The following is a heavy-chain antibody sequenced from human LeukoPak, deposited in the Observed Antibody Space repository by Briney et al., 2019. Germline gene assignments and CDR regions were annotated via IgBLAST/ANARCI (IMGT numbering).Heavy chain of an antibody. CDR3: ARGRRPIYYYDSSGYYVWFDP. CDR2: IYYSXST. D-gene: IGHD3-22*01. CDR1: GGSISSYY. Sequence: SETLSLTCTVSGGSISSYYWSWIRQPPGXXXXWIGYIYYSXSTNYNPSLKSRVTISVDTSKNQFSLKLSSVTAADTAVYYCARGRRPIYYYDSSGYYVWFDPWGQGTLVTVSS. J-gene: IGHJ5*02. V-gene: IGHV4-59*01.